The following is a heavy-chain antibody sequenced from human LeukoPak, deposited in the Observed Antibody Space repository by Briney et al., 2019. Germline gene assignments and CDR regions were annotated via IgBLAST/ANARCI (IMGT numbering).Heavy chain of an antibody. V-gene: IGHV3-21*01. CDR1: GFTFSSYS. CDR2: ISSSSSYI. CDR3: ARDDCSSTSCYLGLDYFDY. Sequence: GGSLRLSCAASGFTFSSYSMNWVRQAPGKGLEWVSSISSSSSYIYYADSVKGRFTISRDNAKNSLYLQMNSLRAEDTAVYYCARDDCSSTSCYLGLDYFDYWGQGALVTVSS. D-gene: IGHD2-2*01. J-gene: IGHJ4*02.